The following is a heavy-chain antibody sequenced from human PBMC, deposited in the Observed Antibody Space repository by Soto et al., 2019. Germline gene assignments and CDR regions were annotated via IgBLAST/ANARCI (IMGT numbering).Heavy chain of an antibody. CDR1: GGSLSSGDYY. D-gene: IGHD6-25*01. J-gene: IGHJ6*02. Sequence: QVQLQESGPGLVKPSQTLSLTCTVPGGSLSSGDYYWSWIRQPPGKGLEWIGYIYYSGSTYYNPSLKSRVTISVDTSKNQFSLKLSSVTAADTAVYYRARDMRAAYVYYYYGMDVWGQGTTVTVSS. CDR3: ARDMRAAYVYYYYGMDV. CDR2: IYYSGST. V-gene: IGHV4-30-4*01.